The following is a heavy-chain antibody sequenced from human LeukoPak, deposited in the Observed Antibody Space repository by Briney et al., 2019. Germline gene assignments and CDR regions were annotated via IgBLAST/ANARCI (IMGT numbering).Heavy chain of an antibody. D-gene: IGHD6-13*01. V-gene: IGHV3-7*01. J-gene: IGHJ6*02. CDR3: ARDLEDQQLLYYYYGMDV. Sequence: GGSLRLSCADSGFSFSRYWMSWVRQAPGKRLEWVANIKEDGSEKYYVDSVKGRFTISRDNAKNSLYLQMNSLRAEDTAVYYCARDLEDQQLLYYYYGMDVWGQGTTVTVSS. CDR2: IKEDGSEK. CDR1: GFSFSRYW.